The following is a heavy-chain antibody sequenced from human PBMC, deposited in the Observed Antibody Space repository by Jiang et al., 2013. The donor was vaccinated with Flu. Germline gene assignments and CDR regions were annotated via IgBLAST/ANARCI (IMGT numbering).Heavy chain of an antibody. V-gene: IGHV2-70*10. D-gene: IGHD3-3*01. CDR2: IDWDDDK. CDR3: ARIRSWSGYYYYFDY. J-gene: IGHJ4*02. Sequence: IDWDDDKYYSTSLKTRLTISKDTSKNQVVLTMTNMDPVDTATYYCARIRSWSGYYYYFDYWGQGTLVTVSS.